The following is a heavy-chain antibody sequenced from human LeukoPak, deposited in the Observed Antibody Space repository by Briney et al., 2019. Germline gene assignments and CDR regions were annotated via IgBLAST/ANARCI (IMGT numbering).Heavy chain of an antibody. V-gene: IGHV4-39*07. J-gene: IGHJ4*02. CDR3: ARFRTATIDRHFDY. CDR1: GGSISSSSYY. CDR2: IYYTGST. D-gene: IGHD5-24*01. Sequence: SETLSPTCTVSGGSISSSSYYWGWIRQPPGKGLEWIGSIYYTGSTNYNPSLKSRVTISLDTPKKQFSLKLSSVTAADTAVYYCARFRTATIDRHFDYWGQGTLVTVSS.